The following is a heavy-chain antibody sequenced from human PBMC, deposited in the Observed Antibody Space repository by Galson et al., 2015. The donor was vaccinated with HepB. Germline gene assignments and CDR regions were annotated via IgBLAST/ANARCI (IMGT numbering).Heavy chain of an antibody. Sequence: SLRLSCAASGFTVNNNYMTWVRQAPGKGLEWVSVIHSGGSIFYADSVKGRFTISRDNSKNTLYLQMNSLRTDDTAVYYCTRLADLSGYSSSWGQGTLVTVSS. CDR3: TRLADLSGYSSS. J-gene: IGHJ4*02. D-gene: IGHD6-13*01. CDR2: IHSGGSI. V-gene: IGHV3-53*01. CDR1: GFTVNNNY.